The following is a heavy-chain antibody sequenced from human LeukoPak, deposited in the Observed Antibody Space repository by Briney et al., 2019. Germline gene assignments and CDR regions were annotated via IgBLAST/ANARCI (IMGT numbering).Heavy chain of an antibody. CDR2: INHSGST. Sequence: SETLSLTCAVYGGSFGGYCWSWIRQPPGKGLEWIGEINHSGSTNYNPSLKSRVTISVDTSKNQLSLKLSSVTAADTAVYYCAKMAKMTYYYDSGSYFDYWGQGTLVTVSS. J-gene: IGHJ4*02. CDR3: AKMAKMTYYYDSGSYFDY. V-gene: IGHV4-34*01. CDR1: GGSFGGYC. D-gene: IGHD3-10*01.